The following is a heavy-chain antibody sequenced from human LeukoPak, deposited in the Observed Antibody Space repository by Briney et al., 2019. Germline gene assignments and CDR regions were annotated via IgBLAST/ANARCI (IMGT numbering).Heavy chain of an antibody. CDR3: ARRNRYYDSSGYYDAFDI. J-gene: IGHJ3*02. D-gene: IGHD3-22*01. CDR1: GGSISSYY. Sequence: SETLSLTCTVSGGSISSYYWSWIGQPPGKGLEWIGYIYYSGSTNYNPSLKSRVTISVDTSKNQFSLKLSSVTAADTAVYYCARRNRYYDSSGYYDAFDIWGQGTMVTVSS. CDR2: IYYSGST. V-gene: IGHV4-59*01.